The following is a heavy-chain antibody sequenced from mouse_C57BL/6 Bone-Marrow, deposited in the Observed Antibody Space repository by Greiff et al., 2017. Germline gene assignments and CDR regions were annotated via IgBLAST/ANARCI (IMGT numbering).Heavy chain of an antibody. V-gene: IGHV1-9*01. CDR3: RRGSFAY. Sequence: VKLQQSGAELMKPGASVKLSCKATGYTFTGYCIEWVKQMPGNGLEWIGEILHGSSSTNYNEKFKGKATFTADTSSNTAYMRLSSLTTDYSANDCCRRGSFAYWGQGTLVTFSA. J-gene: IGHJ3*01. CDR1: GYTFTGYC. D-gene: IGHD3-1*01. CDR2: ILHGSSST.